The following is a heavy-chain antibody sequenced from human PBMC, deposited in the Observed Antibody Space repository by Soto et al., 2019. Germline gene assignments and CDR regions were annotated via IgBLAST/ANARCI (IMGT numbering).Heavy chain of an antibody. CDR1: DGSISTYDW. CDR3: VRIRYQLPSSVLWLDP. Sequence: SETLSLTCVVSDGSISTYDWWTWVRQPPGKGLEWIGEINHVGGTNYNPSLKSRVTMSVDTSQNQFSLRLISVTAADTAMYFCVRIRYQLPSSVLWLDPWGQGTPVTVSS. D-gene: IGHD3-16*01. CDR2: INHVGGT. V-gene: IGHV4-4*02. J-gene: IGHJ5*02.